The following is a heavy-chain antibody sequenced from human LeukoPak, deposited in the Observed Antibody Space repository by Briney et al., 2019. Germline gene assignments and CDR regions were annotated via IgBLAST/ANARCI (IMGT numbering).Heavy chain of an antibody. CDR3: ARAGQYFDFRNGDS. V-gene: IGHV3-30*04. Sequence: GGSLRLSCTPSGVTLRDYATHWARHAPRKGLGWVAVILYVARSEYYTDSVKGRFTISRDNSKNTLFLQMNSQRGDDTAVYFCARAGQYFDFRNGDSWGQGTLVTVSS. CDR2: ILYVARSE. D-gene: IGHD3-3*01. J-gene: IGHJ4*02. CDR1: GVTLRDYA.